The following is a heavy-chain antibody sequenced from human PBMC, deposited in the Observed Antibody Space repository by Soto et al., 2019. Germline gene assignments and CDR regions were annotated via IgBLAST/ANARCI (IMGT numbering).Heavy chain of an antibody. CDR2: ISVYNGNT. V-gene: IGHV1-18*01. J-gene: IGHJ6*02. CDR3: AREGAGLYYYYYGMDV. CDR1: GYTSTKYA. D-gene: IGHD6-19*01. Sequence: QVQLVQSGAEVKTPGASVKVSCKASGYTSTKYAISWMRQAPGQGLEWVGWISVYNGNTKYAENLQGRVTVTTDTSTTTVYMELRSLRSDDTAVYYCAREGAGLYYYYYGMDVWGQGTTVTVPS.